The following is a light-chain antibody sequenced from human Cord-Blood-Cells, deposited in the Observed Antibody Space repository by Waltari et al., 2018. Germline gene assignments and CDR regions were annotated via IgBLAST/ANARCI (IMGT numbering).Light chain of an antibody. CDR3: QSADSSGTYVV. V-gene: IGLV3-25*02. Sequence: SYELTQPPSVSVSPGQTARITCSGDALPKQYAYWYQQKPGQAPVLVIYKDSERPSGIPERFSGSISRTTVTLTISGVQAEDEADYYCQSADSSGTYVVFGGGTKLTVL. CDR1: ALPKQY. J-gene: IGLJ2*01. CDR2: KDS.